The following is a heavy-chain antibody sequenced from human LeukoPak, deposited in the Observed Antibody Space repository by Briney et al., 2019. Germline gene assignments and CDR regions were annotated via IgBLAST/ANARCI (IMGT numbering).Heavy chain of an antibody. CDR1: GGSISSYY. D-gene: IGHD3-10*01. J-gene: IGHJ4*02. CDR2: IYYSGST. CDR3: ARDHGTMVRGAPGFDY. Sequence: SETLSLTCTVSGGSISSYYRSWIRQPPGKGLEWIGYIYYSGSTNYNRSLKSRVTISVDTSKNQFSLKLSSVTAAATAVYYCARDHGTMVRGAPGFDYWGQGTLVTVSS. V-gene: IGHV4-59*01.